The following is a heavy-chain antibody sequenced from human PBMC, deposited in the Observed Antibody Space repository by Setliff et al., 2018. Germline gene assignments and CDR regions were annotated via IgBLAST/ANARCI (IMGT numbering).Heavy chain of an antibody. CDR1: GFNFSSYA. J-gene: IGHJ4*02. CDR3: AKDYDYVWGSYPKD. V-gene: IGHV3-30*02. D-gene: IGHD3-16*02. Sequence: GGSLRLSCAASGFNFSSYAMHWVRQAPGKGLEWVAFIPYDGSNKYYADSVKGRFTISRDNSKSTLYLQTNSLRAEDTAVYYCAKDYDYVWGSYPKDWGQGTLVTVSS. CDR2: IPYDGSNK.